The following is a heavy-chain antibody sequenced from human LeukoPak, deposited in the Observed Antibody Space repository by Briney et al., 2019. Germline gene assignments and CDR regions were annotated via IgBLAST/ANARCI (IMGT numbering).Heavy chain of an antibody. V-gene: IGHV4-59*01. J-gene: IGHJ4*02. CDR1: GGSISSYY. D-gene: IGHD6-13*01. CDR2: IYYSGST. CDR3: ARGVHRHSSSWYCAFFDY. Sequence: PSETLSLTCTVSGGSISSYYWSWIRQPPGKGLEWIGYIYYSGSTNYNPSLKSRVTISVDTSKNQFSLKLSSVTAADTAVYYCARGVHRHSSSWYCAFFDYWGQGTLVTVSS.